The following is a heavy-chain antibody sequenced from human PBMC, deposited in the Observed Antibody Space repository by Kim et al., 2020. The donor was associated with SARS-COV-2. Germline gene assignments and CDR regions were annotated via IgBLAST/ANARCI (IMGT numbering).Heavy chain of an antibody. D-gene: IGHD3-16*02. CDR1: GGSISSSSYY. J-gene: IGHJ4*02. Sequence: SETLSLTCTVSGGSISSSSYYWGWIRQPPGKGLEWIGSIYYSGSTYYNPSLKSRVTISVDTSKNQFSLKLSSVTAADTAVYYCARRLPYDYVWGSYRGPRSFDYWGQGTLVTVSS. V-gene: IGHV4-39*01. CDR2: IYYSGST. CDR3: ARRLPYDYVWGSYRGPRSFDY.